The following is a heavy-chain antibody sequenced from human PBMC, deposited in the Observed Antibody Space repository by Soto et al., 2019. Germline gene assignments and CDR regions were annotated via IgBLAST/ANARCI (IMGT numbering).Heavy chain of an antibody. CDR2: INHSGST. CDR1: GGSFSGYY. Sequence: QVQLQQWGAGLLKPSETLSLTCAVYGGSFSGYYWSWIRQPPGKGLEWIGEINHSGSTNYNPSLKSRVTISVDTSKNQFSLKLSSVTAADTAVYHCARDPMANYGMDVCGQGTTVTVSS. V-gene: IGHV4-34*01. CDR3: ARDPMANYGMDV. D-gene: IGHD3-10*01. J-gene: IGHJ6*02.